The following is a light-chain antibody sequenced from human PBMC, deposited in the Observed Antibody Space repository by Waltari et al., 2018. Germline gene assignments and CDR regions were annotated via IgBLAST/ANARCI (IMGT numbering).Light chain of an antibody. J-gene: IGKJ2*02. CDR2: DAS. Sequence: DIQMTQSPSSLSASVGDRVTITCQASQDIRNYLNWYQQNPGKAPKLLIYDASNLETGVPSRFSGSGSGTDFTFTISSLQPEDIATYYCQQYDNLPRTFGQGTKLEIK. CDR3: QQYDNLPRT. CDR1: QDIRNY. V-gene: IGKV1-33*01.